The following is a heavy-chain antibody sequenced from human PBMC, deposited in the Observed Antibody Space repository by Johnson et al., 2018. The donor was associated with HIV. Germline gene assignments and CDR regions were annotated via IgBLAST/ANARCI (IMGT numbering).Heavy chain of an antibody. V-gene: IGHV3-7*01. CDR1: GFTFSSYW. D-gene: IGHD4-23*01. CDR3: ARATVESAFDI. Sequence: VLLVESGGGLVQPGGSLRLSCAASGFTFSSYWMSWVRQAPGKGLEWVANIKQDGSEKYYVDPVKGRFTISSDNAKNSLYLQMTSLRAEDTAVYYCARATVESAFDIWGQGTMVTVSS. CDR2: IKQDGSEK. J-gene: IGHJ3*02.